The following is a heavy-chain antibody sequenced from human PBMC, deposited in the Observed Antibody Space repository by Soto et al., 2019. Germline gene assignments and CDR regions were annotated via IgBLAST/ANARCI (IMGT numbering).Heavy chain of an antibody. CDR2: ISKSSSVI. CDR1: GSTFSSSE. Sequence: VQLVESGGGLVQPGGSLRLSCAASGSTFSSSEMHWVRQAPGKGLEWVSYISKSSSVIYYAESVKGRFTTSRDNAKNLLYLQMNSLRAEDTAVYFCASVNLRFSYGIDVWGQGTTVTVSS. D-gene: IGHD3-3*01. CDR3: ASVNLRFSYGIDV. V-gene: IGHV3-48*03. J-gene: IGHJ6*02.